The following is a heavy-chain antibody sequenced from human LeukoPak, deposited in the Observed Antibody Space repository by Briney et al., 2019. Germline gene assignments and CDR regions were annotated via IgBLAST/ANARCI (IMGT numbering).Heavy chain of an antibody. CDR3: ARGDYYGSGSPFDI. CDR1: GGSISSYY. CDR2: IYTSGST. Sequence: SETLPLTCTVSGGSISSYYWSWIRQPAGKGLEWIGRIYTSGSTNYNPSLKSRVTMSVDTSKNQFSLKLSSVTAADTAVYYYARGDYYGSGSPFDIWGQGTMVTVSS. D-gene: IGHD3-10*01. V-gene: IGHV4-4*07. J-gene: IGHJ3*02.